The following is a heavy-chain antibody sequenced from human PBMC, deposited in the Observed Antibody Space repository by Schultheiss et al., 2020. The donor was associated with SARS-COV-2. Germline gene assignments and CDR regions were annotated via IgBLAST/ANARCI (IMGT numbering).Heavy chain of an antibody. CDR3: AKDIVPDILDGMDV. V-gene: IGHV3-21*01. D-gene: IGHD1-26*01. CDR1: GFTFSSYA. CDR2: ISSSSSYI. Sequence: GGSLRLSCAASGFTFSSYAMSWVRQAPGKGLEWVSSISSSSSYIYYADSVKGRFTISRDNAKNSLYLQMNSLRAEDTAVYYCAKDIVPDILDGMDVWGQGTTVTVSS. J-gene: IGHJ6*02.